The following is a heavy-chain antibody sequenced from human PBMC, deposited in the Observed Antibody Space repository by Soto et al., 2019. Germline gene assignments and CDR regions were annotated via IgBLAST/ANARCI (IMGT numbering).Heavy chain of an antibody. CDR3: ARDPKTSGGQHWAFNYFDS. CDR2: ISYDGTNK. D-gene: IGHD7-27*01. V-gene: IGHV3-30-3*01. Sequence: GGSLRLSCAASGFSFSISPMHWVRQAPGKGPEWVALISYDGTNKFYADSVKGRFTISRDNSKSTLYLQVDSLSPEDAAVYYCARDPKTSGGQHWAFNYFDSWGQGTLVTVSS. J-gene: IGHJ4*02. CDR1: GFSFSISP.